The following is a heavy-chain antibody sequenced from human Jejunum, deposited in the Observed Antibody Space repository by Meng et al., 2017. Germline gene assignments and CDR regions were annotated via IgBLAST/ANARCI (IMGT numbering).Heavy chain of an antibody. CDR2: IHHSGST. D-gene: IGHD3-16*02. Sequence: VRLQEAGPGLLKPSGTLSLTCGVSGGSISSSDWWSWVRQPPGKGLEWIGEIHHSGSTNYNPSLKSRVTISVDKSKNQFSLKLSSVTAADTAVYYCAREWSGSFRHFDYWGQGTLVTVSS. CDR1: GGSISSSDW. CDR3: AREWSGSFRHFDY. J-gene: IGHJ4*02. V-gene: IGHV4-4*02.